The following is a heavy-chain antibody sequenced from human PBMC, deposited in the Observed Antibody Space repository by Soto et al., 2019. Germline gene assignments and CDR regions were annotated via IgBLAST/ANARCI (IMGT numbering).Heavy chain of an antibody. CDR1: GYTFTGYY. CDR2: INPNSGGT. CDR3: ARGPTYSSGWYSFTSQQTDAFDI. V-gene: IGHV1-2*04. J-gene: IGHJ3*02. D-gene: IGHD6-19*01. Sequence: QVQLVQSGAEVKKPGASVKVSCKASGYTFTGYYMHWVRQAPGQGLEWMGWINPNSGGTNYAQKFQGWVTMTRDTSISTAYMELSRLRSDDTAVYYCARGPTYSSGWYSFTSQQTDAFDIWGQGTMVTVSS.